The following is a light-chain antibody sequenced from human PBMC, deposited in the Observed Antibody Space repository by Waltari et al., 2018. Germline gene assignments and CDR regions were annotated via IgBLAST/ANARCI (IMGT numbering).Light chain of an antibody. V-gene: IGLV3-19*01. Sequence: SSELTQDPAVSVALGQTVRITCQGDSLRSYYASWYQQKPGQAPVLVIYGKNNRPSGIPDLFSGSSSGNTASLTITGAQAEDEADYYCNSRDSSGNHLLFGGGTKLTVL. CDR1: SLRSYY. J-gene: IGLJ2*01. CDR2: GKN. CDR3: NSRDSSGNHLL.